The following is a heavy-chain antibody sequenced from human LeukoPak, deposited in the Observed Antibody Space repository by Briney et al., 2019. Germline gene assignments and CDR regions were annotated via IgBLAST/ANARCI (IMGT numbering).Heavy chain of an antibody. J-gene: IGHJ4*02. CDR1: GGSSSGYY. CDR3: ARGYGSGSYFVY. V-gene: IGHV4-34*01. Sequence: SETLSLTCAVYGGSSSGYYWSWIRQPPGKGLEWIGEINQSGSTNQNPSLKSRVTISIDTSKNQFSLKLSSVTAADTAVYYCARGYGSGSYFVYWGQGTLVTASS. CDR2: INQSGST. D-gene: IGHD3-10*01.